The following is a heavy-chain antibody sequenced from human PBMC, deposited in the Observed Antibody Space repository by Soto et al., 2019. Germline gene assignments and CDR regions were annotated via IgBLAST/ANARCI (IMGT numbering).Heavy chain of an antibody. V-gene: IGHV1-18*01. Sequence: QVHLVQPGAEVKKPGASVKVYCKGSGYDFTTYGITSVRQAPGQGLEWMAWISAHNGNTDYAQKLQGRVTVTRDTATSTAYMELRSLRSDDTALYYWARARYGDYWGQGALFTVSS. J-gene: IGHJ4*02. CDR3: ARARYGDY. CDR2: ISAHNGNT. CDR1: GYDFTTYG. D-gene: IGHD1-1*01.